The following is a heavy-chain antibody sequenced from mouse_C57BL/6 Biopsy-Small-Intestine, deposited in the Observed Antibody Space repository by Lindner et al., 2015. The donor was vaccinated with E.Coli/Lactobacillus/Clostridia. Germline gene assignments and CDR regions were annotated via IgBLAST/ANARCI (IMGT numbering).Heavy chain of an antibody. D-gene: IGHD1-1*01. CDR1: GYTFTSYT. J-gene: IGHJ2*01. Sequence: VQLQESGAELARPGASVKMSCKASGYTFTSYTMHWVKQRPGQGLEWIGYINPSSGYTNYNQQFKDKATLTTDKSSSTANMQLSSLTSEDSAVYYCARRGIITTVVVPDYWGQGTTLTVSS. CDR2: INPSSGYT. CDR3: ARRGIITTVVVPDY. V-gene: IGHV1-4*01.